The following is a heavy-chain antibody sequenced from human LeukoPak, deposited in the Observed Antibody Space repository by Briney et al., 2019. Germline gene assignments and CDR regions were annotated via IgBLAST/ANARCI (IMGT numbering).Heavy chain of an antibody. Sequence: GGSLRLSCAASGFTFSSYSMNWVRQAPGKGLEWVSSISSSSSYIYYADSVKGRFTISRDNAKNSLYLQMNSLRAEDTAVYYCARESGLITMVRGVFDYWGQGTLVTVSS. J-gene: IGHJ4*02. CDR2: ISSSSSYI. CDR1: GFTFSSYS. CDR3: ARESGLITMVRGVFDY. D-gene: IGHD3-10*01. V-gene: IGHV3-21*01.